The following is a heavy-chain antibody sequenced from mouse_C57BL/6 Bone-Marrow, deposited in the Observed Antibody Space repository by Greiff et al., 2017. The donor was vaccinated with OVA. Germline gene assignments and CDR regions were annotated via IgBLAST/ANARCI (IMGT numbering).Heavy chain of an antibody. D-gene: IGHD1-1*01. J-gene: IGHJ1*03. CDR1: GYTFTNYW. Sequence: QVQLQQSGAELVRPGTSVKMSCKASGYTFTNYWIGWAKQRPGHGLEWIGDIYPGGGYTNYNEKFKGKATLTADKSSSTAYMQFSSLTSEDSAIYYCARITTKYFDVWGTGTTVTVSS. CDR3: ARITTKYFDV. V-gene: IGHV1-63*01. CDR2: IYPGGGYT.